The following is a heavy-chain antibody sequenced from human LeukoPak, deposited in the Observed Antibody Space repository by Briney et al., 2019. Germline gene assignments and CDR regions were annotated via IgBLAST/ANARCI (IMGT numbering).Heavy chain of an antibody. CDR3: AKEGAGSGWYWDY. V-gene: IGHV4-59*01. CDR1: GGSISSYY. D-gene: IGHD6-19*01. Sequence: PSETLSLTCTVSGGSISSYYWSWIRQPPGKGLEWIGYIYYSGSTNYNPSLKSRVTISVDTSKNQFSLKLSSVTAADTAVYYCAKEGAGSGWYWDYWGQGTLVTVSS. J-gene: IGHJ4*02. CDR2: IYYSGST.